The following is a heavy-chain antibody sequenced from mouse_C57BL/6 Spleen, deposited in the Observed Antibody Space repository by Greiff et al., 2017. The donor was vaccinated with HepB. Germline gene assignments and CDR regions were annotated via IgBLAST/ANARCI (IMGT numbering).Heavy chain of an antibody. CDR1: GYTFTSYW. V-gene: IGHV1-64*01. CDR2: IHPNSGST. J-gene: IGHJ1*03. CDR3: ARQTYYGSSLSYWYFDV. Sequence: VQLQQPGAELVKPGASVKLSCKASGYTFTSYWMHWVKQRPGQGLEWIGMIHPNSGSTNYNEKFKSKATLTVDKSSSTAYMQLSSLTSEDSAVYYCARQTYYGSSLSYWYFDVWGTGTTVTVSS. D-gene: IGHD1-1*01.